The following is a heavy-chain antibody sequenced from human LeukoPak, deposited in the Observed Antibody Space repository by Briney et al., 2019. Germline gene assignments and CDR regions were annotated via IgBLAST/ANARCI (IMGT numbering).Heavy chain of an antibody. Sequence: GGSLRLSCAASGFSFSDYYMNWIRQAPGKGLEWISYISTTGNTVYYADSVKGRFTISRDNAKNSLYLQMNSLRAEDTAVYYCARSGNYYLDYWGQGTLVTVSS. CDR1: GFSFSDYY. J-gene: IGHJ4*02. CDR2: ISTTGNTV. V-gene: IGHV3-11*04. CDR3: ARSGNYYLDY. D-gene: IGHD1-26*01.